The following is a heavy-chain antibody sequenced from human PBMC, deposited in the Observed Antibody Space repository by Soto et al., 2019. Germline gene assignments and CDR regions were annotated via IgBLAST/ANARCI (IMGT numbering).Heavy chain of an antibody. CDR2: IKQDGSEK. J-gene: IGHJ4*02. V-gene: IGHV3-7*01. CDR1: GFTLSTYW. D-gene: IGHD6-13*01. Sequence: EVQVVESGGGVVQPGGSLRLSCAASGFTLSTYWMTWVRQAPGKGLEWVANIKQDGSEKYYVDSVKGRFTVSRDNAKNSLYLQMNSLRTEDTAVYYCGTADRGTAGGGTVQWGQGTLVTVSS. CDR3: GTADRGTAGGGTVQ.